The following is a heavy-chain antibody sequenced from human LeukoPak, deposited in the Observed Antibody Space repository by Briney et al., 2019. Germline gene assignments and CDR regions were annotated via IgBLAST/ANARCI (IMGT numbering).Heavy chain of an antibody. CDR3: AREELERRGWFDS. V-gene: IGHV4-31*03. J-gene: IGHJ5*01. D-gene: IGHD1-1*01. Sequence: PSETLSLTCPVSGGSISSGGYYWSWIRQHPGKGLEWIGYIYYSGSTYCNPSLKSRVTISVDTSKNQFSLKLSSVTAADTAVYYCAREELERRGWFDSWGQGTLVTVSS. CDR2: IYYSGST. CDR1: GGSISSGGYY.